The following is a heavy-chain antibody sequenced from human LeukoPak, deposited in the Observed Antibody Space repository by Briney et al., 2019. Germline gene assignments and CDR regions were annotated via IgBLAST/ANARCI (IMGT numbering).Heavy chain of an antibody. J-gene: IGHJ4*02. CDR3: ARVGLQLWLPYLDF. CDR2: ISSSISTI. D-gene: IGHD5-18*01. Sequence: PGGCLRLPCAASGFTFSSYSMHWVRQAPGKGLECVSYISSSISTIYYADSVKGRFTISRDNAKNSLYLQMNSLRAEDTAVYYCARVGLQLWLPYLDFWGQGTLVTVSS. V-gene: IGHV3-48*01. CDR1: GFTFSSYS.